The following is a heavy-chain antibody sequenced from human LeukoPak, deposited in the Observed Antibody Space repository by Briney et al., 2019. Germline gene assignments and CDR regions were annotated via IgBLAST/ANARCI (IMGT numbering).Heavy chain of an antibody. CDR2: ISSSSSYT. CDR3: ARAHYYDSSGPSWYFDL. Sequence: GGSLRLSCVASGFTFSTFSMHWVRQAPGKGLEWVSYISSSSSYTNYADSVKGRFTISRDNAKNSLYLQMNSLRAEDTAVYYCARAHYYDSSGPSWYFDLWGRGTLVTVSS. CDR1: GFTFSTFS. J-gene: IGHJ2*01. V-gene: IGHV3-11*05. D-gene: IGHD3-22*01.